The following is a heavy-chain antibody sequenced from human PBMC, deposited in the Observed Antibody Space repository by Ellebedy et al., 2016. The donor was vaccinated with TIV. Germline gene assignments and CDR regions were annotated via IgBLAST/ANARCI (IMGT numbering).Heavy chain of an antibody. CDR2: IKEDGSEK. Sequence: PGGSLRLSCAASGFNLGAFWMTWVRRAPGKGLEWVANIKEDGSEKKYADSVKGRFTISRDNSKNSLYLQMDSLRDEDTAMYYCGRSGWQIPKNVDYWGQGTLVTVSS. V-gene: IGHV3-7*03. D-gene: IGHD1-1*01. CDR3: GRSGWQIPKNVDY. CDR1: GFNLGAFW. J-gene: IGHJ4*02.